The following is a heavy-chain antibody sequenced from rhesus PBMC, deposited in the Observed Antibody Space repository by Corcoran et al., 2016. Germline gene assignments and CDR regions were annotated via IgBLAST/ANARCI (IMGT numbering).Heavy chain of an antibody. Sequence: EVQLVESGGGLVQPGGSLRLSCAASGFTFSSYDMHWVRQAPGKGRELVSYISYSGKTRYYADSVKGRFTISRDNAKTSLSLQMSSLRAEDTAVYYCFSNGGYWGQGVLVTVSS. J-gene: IGHJ4*01. D-gene: IGHD1-14*01. CDR1: GFTFSSYD. V-gene: IGHV3-136*01. CDR2: ISYSGKTR. CDR3: FSNGGY.